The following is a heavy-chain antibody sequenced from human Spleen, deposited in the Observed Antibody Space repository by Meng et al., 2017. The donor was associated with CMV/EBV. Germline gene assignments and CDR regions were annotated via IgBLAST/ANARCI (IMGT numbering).Heavy chain of an antibody. J-gene: IGHJ6*02. Sequence: GGSLRLSCAASGFTFSSYAMSWVRQAPGKGLEWVSPISSSSSYIYYADSVKGRFTISRDNAKNTLYLQMNSLRAEDTAVYYCARGESGGISFYYGMDVWGQGTTVTVSS. V-gene: IGHV3-21*01. CDR2: ISSSSSYI. D-gene: IGHD2-15*01. CDR1: GFTFSSYA. CDR3: ARGESGGISFYYGMDV.